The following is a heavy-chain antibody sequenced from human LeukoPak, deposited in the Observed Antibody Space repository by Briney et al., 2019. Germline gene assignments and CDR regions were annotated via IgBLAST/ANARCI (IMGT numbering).Heavy chain of an antibody. V-gene: IGHV3-23*01. CDR1: GFTFSNYA. CDR3: AKHSTGVEC. CDR2: ISGSGGST. Sequence: GGSLRLSCAASGFTFSNYAMSWVRQAPGKGLEWVSGISGSGGSTYYVDSVKGRFTISRDYSKNTLYLQMNSLRAEDTAVYYCAKHSTGVECWGRGTLVTVSS. J-gene: IGHJ2*01. D-gene: IGHD3-10*01.